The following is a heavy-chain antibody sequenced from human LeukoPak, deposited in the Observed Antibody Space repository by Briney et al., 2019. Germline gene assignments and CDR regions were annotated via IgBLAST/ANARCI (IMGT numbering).Heavy chain of an antibody. CDR1: GYTFTNYW. Sequence: GESLKISCKASGYTFTNYWIGWVRQMPGKGLEWMGIIYPGDSDTRYSPSFRGQVIISADKSIRTAYLQWTSLKASDTAMYYCATEVSMLAFDIWGQGTMVTVSS. CDR3: ATEVSMLAFDI. J-gene: IGHJ3*02. CDR2: IYPGDSDT. V-gene: IGHV5-51*01. D-gene: IGHD2-8*01.